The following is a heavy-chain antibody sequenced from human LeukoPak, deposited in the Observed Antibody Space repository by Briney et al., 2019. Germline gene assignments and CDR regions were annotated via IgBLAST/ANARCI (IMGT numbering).Heavy chain of an antibody. CDR2: ISYTGIT. D-gene: IGHD6-19*01. Sequence: SETLSLTCSVSGGSIGGYSWTWARQPPGKRLEYIGYISYTGITYYNPPLMSRVTISVATSKNQFSLKLASVTAADTAVYYCAGRLYSSGWSYWFDPWGQGTLVTVSS. CDR3: AGRLYSSGWSYWFDP. CDR1: GGSIGGYS. J-gene: IGHJ5*02. V-gene: IGHV4-59*01.